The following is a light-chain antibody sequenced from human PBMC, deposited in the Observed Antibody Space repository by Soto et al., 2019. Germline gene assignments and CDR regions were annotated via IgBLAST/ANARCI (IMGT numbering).Light chain of an antibody. CDR3: QQRSNWPSIT. V-gene: IGKV3-11*01. Sequence: EIVLTQSPGTLSLSPGERATLSCRASQSVSSSYLARYQQKPGQAPRLLMYDASTRATGIPARFSGSGSGTDFTLTISSLEPEDSAVYYCQQRSNWPSITFGQGTRLEIK. CDR2: DAS. J-gene: IGKJ5*01. CDR1: QSVSSSY.